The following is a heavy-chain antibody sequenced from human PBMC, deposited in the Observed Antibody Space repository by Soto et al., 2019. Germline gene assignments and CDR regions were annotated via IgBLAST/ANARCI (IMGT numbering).Heavy chain of an antibody. V-gene: IGHV3-48*02. D-gene: IGHD6-13*01. CDR2: ISSSSSTI. J-gene: IGHJ4*02. CDR1: GFTFSSYS. Sequence: EVQLVESGGGLVQPGGSLRLSCAASGFTFSSYSMNWVRQDPGKVLQWVSYISSSSSTIYYADSVKGRFTIARDNAKNSLYLQMNSLRDEDTAVYYCARGTDTSSSCPDYWGQGTLVTVSS. CDR3: ARGTDTSSSCPDY.